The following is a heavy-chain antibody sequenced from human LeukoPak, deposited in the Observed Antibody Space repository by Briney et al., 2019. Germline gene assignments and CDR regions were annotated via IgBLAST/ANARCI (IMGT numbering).Heavy chain of an antibody. D-gene: IGHD6-19*01. CDR1: GYTFTSYD. CDR3: ARERWRQWLVRYNWFDP. Sequence: ASVKVSCKASGYTFTSYDINWVRQATGQGLEWMGWMNPNSGNTGYAQKFQGRVTMTRNTPISTAYMELSSLRSEDTAVYYCARERWRQWLVRYNWFDPWGQGTLVIVSS. V-gene: IGHV1-8*01. J-gene: IGHJ5*02. CDR2: MNPNSGNT.